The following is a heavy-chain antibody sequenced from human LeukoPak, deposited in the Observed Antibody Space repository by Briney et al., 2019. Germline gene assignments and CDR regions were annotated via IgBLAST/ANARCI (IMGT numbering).Heavy chain of an antibody. CDR1: GFTFSSYW. CDR3: AKKGKQQLGYYFDY. V-gene: IGHV3-23*01. J-gene: IGHJ4*02. CDR2: ISGSGGST. D-gene: IGHD6-13*01. Sequence: GGSLRLSCAASGFTFSSYWMHWVRQAPGKGLEWVSAISGSGGSTYYADSVKGRFTISRDNSKNTLYLQMNSLRAEDTAVYYCAKKGKQQLGYYFDYWGQGTLVTVSS.